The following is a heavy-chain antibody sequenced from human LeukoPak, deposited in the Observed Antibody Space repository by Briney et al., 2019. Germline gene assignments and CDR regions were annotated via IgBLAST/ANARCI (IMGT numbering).Heavy chain of an antibody. V-gene: IGHV4-59*01. CDR3: AGRGRALYCSGGSCYDY. CDR1: GCSISSYC. D-gene: IGHD2-15*01. Sequence: PSETLSLTCTVSGCSISSYCWSWLRQPPGKGLEWIGYIYYSRSTTYNPSLKSRVTISIATSTNHSSLKLSTVTTSDTAVYYFAGRGRALYCSGGSCYDYWGQGTLVTVSS. J-gene: IGHJ4*02. CDR2: IYYSRST.